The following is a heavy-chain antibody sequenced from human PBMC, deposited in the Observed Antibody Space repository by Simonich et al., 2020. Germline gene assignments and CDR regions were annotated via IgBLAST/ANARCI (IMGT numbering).Heavy chain of an antibody. J-gene: IGHJ3*02. D-gene: IGHD1-1*01. V-gene: IGHV1-18*01. Sequence: QVQLVQSGAEVKKPGASVKVSCKASGCTFTSYGISWVRQAPGQGLEGMGLISADNGNTNHAQKLQGSVTMTTDTSTSTAYMELRSLRSDDTAVYYCARRTTGTTAFDIWGQGTMVTVSS. CDR1: GCTFTSYG. CDR3: ARRTTGTTAFDI. CDR2: ISADNGNT.